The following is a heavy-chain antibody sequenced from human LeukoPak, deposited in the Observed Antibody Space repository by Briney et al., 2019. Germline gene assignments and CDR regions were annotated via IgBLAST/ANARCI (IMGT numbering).Heavy chain of an antibody. CDR3: ARWWGGYYYFDY. CDR1: GGSISSYY. Sequence: SETLSLTCTVSGGSISSYYWSWIRQPPGKGLEWIGYIYYSGSTNYNPSLKSRVTISVDTSKNQFSLKLSSVTAADTAVYYCARWWGGYYYFDYWGQGTLVTVSS. V-gene: IGHV4-59*08. D-gene: IGHD2-15*01. J-gene: IGHJ4*02. CDR2: IYYSGST.